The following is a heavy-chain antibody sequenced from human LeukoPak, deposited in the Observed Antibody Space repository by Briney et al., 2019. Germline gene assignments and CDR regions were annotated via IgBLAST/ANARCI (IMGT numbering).Heavy chain of an antibody. CDR2: IYYSGST. J-gene: IGHJ2*01. CDR3: ARESRGLPYFDL. CDR1: GGSISSSSYY. Sequence: SETLSLTCTVSGGSISSSSYYWGWLRQPPGKGLEGIGSIYYSGSTYYNPSFKSRVTISVDTSKNQFSLKLSSVTAADTAVYYCARESRGLPYFDLWGRGTLVTVSS. D-gene: IGHD3-16*01. V-gene: IGHV4-39*07.